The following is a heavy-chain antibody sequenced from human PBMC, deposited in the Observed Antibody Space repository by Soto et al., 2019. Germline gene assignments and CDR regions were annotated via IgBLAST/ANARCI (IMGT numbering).Heavy chain of an antibody. CDR2: ISGSGGST. CDR3: AKDTMVRSIAAAGTELDY. J-gene: IGHJ4*02. CDR1: RFTFISDA. Sequence: GGSLRLSFASSRFTFISDAMSWVRQAPWKGLERVSAISGSGGSTYYADSVKGRFTISRDNSKNTLYLQMNSLRAEDTAVYYCAKDTMVRSIAAAGTELDYWGQGTLVTVSS. D-gene: IGHD6-13*01. V-gene: IGHV3-23*01.